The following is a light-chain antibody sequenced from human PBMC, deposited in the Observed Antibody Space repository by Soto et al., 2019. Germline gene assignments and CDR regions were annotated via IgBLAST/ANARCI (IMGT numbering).Light chain of an antibody. CDR1: QSVSSSY. CDR3: QQYHTSPLT. J-gene: IGKJ1*01. Sequence: EIVLTQSPGTLSLSPGERATFYCRASQSVSSSYIAWYQQKRGQAPRRLIYGASIRATGIPDRFSGSGSGTDFTLTISRLEPEDFALYYCQQYHTSPLTFGQGTKVDI. CDR2: GAS. V-gene: IGKV3-20*01.